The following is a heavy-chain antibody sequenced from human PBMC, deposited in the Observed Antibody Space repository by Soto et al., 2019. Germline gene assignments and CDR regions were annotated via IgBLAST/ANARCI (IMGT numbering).Heavy chain of an antibody. CDR1: GFTFSSYA. CDR3: AKDSLPAVYDSSGAKDY. D-gene: IGHD3-22*01. V-gene: IGHV3-23*01. CDR2: ISGSGGST. Sequence: PGGSLRLSCAASGFTFSSYAMSWVRQAPGKGLKWVSAISGSGGSTYYADSVKGRFTISRDNSKNTLYLQMNSLRAEDTAVYYCAKDSLPAVYDSSGAKDYWGQGTLVTVSS. J-gene: IGHJ4*02.